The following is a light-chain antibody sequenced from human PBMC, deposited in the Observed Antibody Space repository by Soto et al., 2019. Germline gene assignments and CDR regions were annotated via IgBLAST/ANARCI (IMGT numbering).Light chain of an antibody. V-gene: IGKV3-20*01. J-gene: IGKJ4*01. Sequence: EIVLAQSPGTLSLSPGERATLSCRASQSVTRDYLTWYQQKPGQAPRLLIYGASSRATGIPDRFSGSGSGTDFTLTSSRLEPEDFAVYYCQQHGSSPLTFGGGTKVEIK. CDR2: GAS. CDR3: QQHGSSPLT. CDR1: QSVTRDY.